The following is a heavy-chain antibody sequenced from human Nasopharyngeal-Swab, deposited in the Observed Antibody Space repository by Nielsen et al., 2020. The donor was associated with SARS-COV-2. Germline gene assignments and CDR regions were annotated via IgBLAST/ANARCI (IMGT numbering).Heavy chain of an antibody. J-gene: IGHJ6*02. CDR2: ISSSGSTI. V-gene: IGHV3-11*04. CDR3: ARDAIVVVPAATYYYYGTDV. D-gene: IGHD2-2*01. CDR1: GFTFSDYY. Sequence: GESLKISCAASGFTFSDYYMSWIRQAPGKGLEWVSYISSSGSTIYYADSVKGRFTISRDNAKNSLYLQMNSLRAEDTAVYYCARDAIVVVPAATYYYYGTDVWGQGTTVTVSS.